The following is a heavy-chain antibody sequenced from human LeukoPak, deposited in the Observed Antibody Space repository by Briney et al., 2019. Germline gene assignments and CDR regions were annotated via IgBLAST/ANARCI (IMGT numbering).Heavy chain of an antibody. CDR2: IYHSGNT. CDR3: ARGNYGSGSYYVVDFDS. J-gene: IGHJ4*02. V-gene: IGHV4-59*01. CDR1: GDSIRNFY. Sequence: SETLSLTCTVSGDSIRNFYWNWVRQPPGKGLEWIGYIYHSGNTNFNPSLKSRLTVSIDTSKNQFSLRLTSVTAADTAVYYCARGNYGSGSYYVVDFDSWGQGTLVTVSS. D-gene: IGHD3-10*01.